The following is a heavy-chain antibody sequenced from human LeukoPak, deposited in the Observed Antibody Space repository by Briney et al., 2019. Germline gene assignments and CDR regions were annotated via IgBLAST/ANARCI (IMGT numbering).Heavy chain of an antibody. CDR1: GGSISSSSYY. Sequence: PSETPSLTCTVSGGSISSSSYYWGWIRQPPGKGLEWIGSIYYSGSTYYNPSLKSRVTISVDTSKNQFSLKLSSVTAADTAVYYCARLIGNYYDSSGYSYGAWGQGTLVTVSS. V-gene: IGHV4-39*01. CDR2: IYYSGST. J-gene: IGHJ4*02. D-gene: IGHD3-22*01. CDR3: ARLIGNYYDSSGYSYGA.